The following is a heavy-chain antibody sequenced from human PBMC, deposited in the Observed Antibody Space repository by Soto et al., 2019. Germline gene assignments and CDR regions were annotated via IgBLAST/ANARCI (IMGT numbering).Heavy chain of an antibody. V-gene: IGHV1-69*12. CDR2: IIPIFGTA. J-gene: IGHJ1*01. CDR1: GGTFSSYA. D-gene: IGHD5-18*01. Sequence: QVQLVQSGAEVKKPGSSEKFSCKASGGTFSSYAISWVRQAPGQGLEWMGVIIPIFGTANYAQKFQGRDTITADESTSTAYMELSSLRSEDTAVYYCARESGYSRGTEYFQHWGQGTLVTVSS. CDR3: ARESGYSRGTEYFQH.